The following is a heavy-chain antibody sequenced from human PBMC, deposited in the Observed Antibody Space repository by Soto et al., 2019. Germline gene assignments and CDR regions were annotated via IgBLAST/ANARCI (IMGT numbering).Heavy chain of an antibody. CDR1: GYTFTGYY. CDR2: INPNSGGT. Sequence: ASVKVSCKASGYTFTGYYMHWVRQAPGQGLEWMGWINPNSGGTNYAQKFQGWVTMTRDTSISTAYKKLSRLRSDDTAVNNNERDRDLRYFDWSHSTYGMDVWGQGTTVTVPS. J-gene: IGHJ6*02. CDR3: ERDRDLRYFDWSHSTYGMDV. D-gene: IGHD3-9*01. V-gene: IGHV1-2*04.